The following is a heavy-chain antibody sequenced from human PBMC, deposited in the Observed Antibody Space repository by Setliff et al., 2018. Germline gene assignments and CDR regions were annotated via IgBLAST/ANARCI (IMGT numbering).Heavy chain of an antibody. V-gene: IGHV3-48*01. CDR1: GFTFSSYS. Sequence: PGGSLRLSCAASGFTFSSYSMNWVRQAPGKGLEWVSYISSSSSTIYYADSVRGRFTISRDNAKNSLYLQMNILRPEDTALYYCVRDSSADYYDNDYFKYWGQGALVTVSS. D-gene: IGHD2-21*02. CDR2: ISSSSSTI. J-gene: IGHJ1*01. CDR3: VRDSSADYYDNDYFKY.